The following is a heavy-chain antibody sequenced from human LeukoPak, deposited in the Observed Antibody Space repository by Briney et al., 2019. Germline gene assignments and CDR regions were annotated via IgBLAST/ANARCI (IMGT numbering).Heavy chain of an antibody. Sequence: PSETLSLTCAVYGGSFSGYYWSWIRQPPGEGLEWIGEINHSGSTNYNPSLKSRVTISVDTSKNQFSLKLSSVTAADTAVYYCARVSRSSGRGIDYWGQGTLVTVSS. CDR3: ARVSRSSGRGIDY. CDR1: GGSFSGYY. J-gene: IGHJ4*02. V-gene: IGHV4-34*09. CDR2: INHSGST. D-gene: IGHD6-13*01.